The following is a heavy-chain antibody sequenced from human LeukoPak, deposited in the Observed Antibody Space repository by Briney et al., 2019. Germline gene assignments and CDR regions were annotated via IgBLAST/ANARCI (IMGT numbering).Heavy chain of an antibody. CDR3: ARDGLWFGEGWFDP. CDR2: INPNSGGT. CDR1: GYTFTGYY. J-gene: IGHJ5*02. Sequence: ASVKVSCKASGYTFTGYYMHWVRQAPGQGLEWMGWINPNSGGTNYAQKFQGRVTMTRDTSISTAYMELSRLRSDDTAVYYCARDGLWFGEGWFDPWGQGTLVTVSS. V-gene: IGHV1-2*02. D-gene: IGHD3-10*01.